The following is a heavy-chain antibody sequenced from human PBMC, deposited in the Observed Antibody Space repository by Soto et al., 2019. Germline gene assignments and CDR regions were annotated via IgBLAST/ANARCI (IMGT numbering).Heavy chain of an antibody. CDR2: IWYDGSKK. V-gene: IGHV3-33*06. CDR3: AKDRDTAFDY. CDR1: GFTFSSYG. J-gene: IGHJ4*02. Sequence: GGSLRLSCTASGFTFSSYGMRWVRHAPGKGLEWVAVIWYDGSKKNYADSVKGRFTISRDNSKNTLYLQMNSLRDEDTAVYYCAKDRDTAFDYWGQGTLVTVSS. D-gene: IGHD5-18*01.